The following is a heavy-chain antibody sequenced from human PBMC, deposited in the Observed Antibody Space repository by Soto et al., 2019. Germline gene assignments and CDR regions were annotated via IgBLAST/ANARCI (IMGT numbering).Heavy chain of an antibody. V-gene: IGHV4-61*01. CDR3: VRGVTRGIVLFYGMAV. CDR1: GGSVSSGSYY. J-gene: IGHJ6*02. Sequence: SETLSLTCTVSGGSVSSGSYYWSWIRQPPGKGLEWIGYIYYSGSTNYNPSLKSRVTISVDTSKNQFSLKLSSVTAADTAVYYCVRGVTRGIVLFYGMAVWGQGTTVTVS. D-gene: IGHD2-15*01. CDR2: IYYSGST.